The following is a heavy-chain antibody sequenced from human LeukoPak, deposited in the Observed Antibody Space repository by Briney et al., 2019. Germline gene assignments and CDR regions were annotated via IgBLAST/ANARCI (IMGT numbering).Heavy chain of an antibody. CDR3: ATTPGSGRPDDAFDI. CDR2: IKQDGSEK. J-gene: IGHJ3*02. D-gene: IGHD5-12*01. CDR1: GFTFSSYW. V-gene: IGHV3-7*01. Sequence: GGSLRLSCAASGFTFSSYWMSWVRQAPGKGLEWVANIKQDGSEKYYVDSVKGRFTISRDNAKNSLYLQMNSLRAEDTAVYYCATTPGSGRPDDAFDIWGQGTMVTVSS.